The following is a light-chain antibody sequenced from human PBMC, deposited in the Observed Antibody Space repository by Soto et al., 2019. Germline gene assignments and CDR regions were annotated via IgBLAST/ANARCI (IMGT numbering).Light chain of an antibody. CDR2: DAS. CDR3: QQRSNLIT. J-gene: IGKJ5*01. Sequence: IVLTQSPATLSLSPGGRATLSCRASQSVSSYLAWYQQKPGQAPRLLIYDASNRATGIPARFSGSGSGTDFTLTISSLEPEDFAVYYCQQRSNLITFGQGTRLEIK. V-gene: IGKV3-11*01. CDR1: QSVSSY.